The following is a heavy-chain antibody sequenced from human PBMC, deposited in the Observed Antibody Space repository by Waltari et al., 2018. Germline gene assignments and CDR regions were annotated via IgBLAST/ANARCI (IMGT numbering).Heavy chain of an antibody. D-gene: IGHD5-18*01. CDR2: IRSKSNGATT. V-gene: IGHV3-15*01. Sequence: EVQLVESGGGLAKPGGSLRLSCVASGLSFRNAWMSGVRRAPGKGLEWVGRIRSKSNGATTDYAAPVKGRFTISREDSKNMLYLQMNSLKTEDTAVYYCTTEDLNGYTYGYFDYWGQGALVTVSS. J-gene: IGHJ4*02. CDR3: TTEDLNGYTYGYFDY. CDR1: GLSFRNAW.